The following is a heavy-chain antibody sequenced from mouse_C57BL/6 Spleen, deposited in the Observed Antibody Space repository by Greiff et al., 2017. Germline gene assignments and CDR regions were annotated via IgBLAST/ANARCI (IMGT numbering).Heavy chain of an antibody. Sequence: EVKLVESGGGLVQPGGSMKLSCVASGFTFSNYWMNWVRQSPEKGLEWVAQIRLKSDNYATHYAESVKGRFTISRDDSKSSVYLQMNNLRAEDTGIYYCTVYGSSYAYWGQGTLVTVSA. J-gene: IGHJ3*01. CDR3: TVYGSSYAY. D-gene: IGHD1-1*01. CDR1: GFTFSNYW. V-gene: IGHV6-3*01. CDR2: IRLKSDNYAT.